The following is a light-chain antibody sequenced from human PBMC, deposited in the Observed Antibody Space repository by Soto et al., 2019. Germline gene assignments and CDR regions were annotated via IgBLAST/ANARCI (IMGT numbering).Light chain of an antibody. V-gene: IGKV3-15*01. CDR2: GAS. CDR1: QSVRSN. CDR3: QQYNNWPPDRT. Sequence: EIVMTQSPATLSVSPGERATLSCRASQSVRSNLAWYQQKPGQAPRHLIYGASTRATGIPARFIGSGSGTEFTLTISSLQSEDFAIYFCQQYNNWPPDRTFGQGTKVEIK. J-gene: IGKJ1*01.